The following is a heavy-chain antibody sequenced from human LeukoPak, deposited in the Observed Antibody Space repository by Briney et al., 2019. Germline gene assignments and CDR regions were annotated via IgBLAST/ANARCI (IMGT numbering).Heavy chain of an antibody. Sequence: SETLSLTCTVSGGSISSYYWSWIRQPAGKGLEWIGRIYTSGSTNYNPSLKSRVTMSVDTSKNQFSLKLSSVTAADTAVYYCARDPGGFMVRPRDAFDIWGQGTMVTVSS. CDR3: ARDPGGFMVRPRDAFDI. D-gene: IGHD3-10*01. J-gene: IGHJ3*02. CDR1: GGSISSYY. V-gene: IGHV4-4*07. CDR2: IYTSGST.